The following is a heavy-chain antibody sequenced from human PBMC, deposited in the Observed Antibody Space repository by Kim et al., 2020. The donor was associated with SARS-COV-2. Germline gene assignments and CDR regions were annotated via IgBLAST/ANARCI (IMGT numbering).Heavy chain of an antibody. CDR1: GFTFSNYA. V-gene: IGHV3-23*01. J-gene: IGHJ4*02. Sequence: GGSLRLSCVASGFTFSNYAMSWVRQAPGKGLEWVSAISGGSDRIFYTDSVKGRFTISRDNSENTLYLQMSSLRDEDAALYYCTRHCNGDNCHAFDCWGQGTLVTVSS. D-gene: IGHD2-15*01. CDR2: ISGGSDRI. CDR3: TRHCNGDNCHAFDC.